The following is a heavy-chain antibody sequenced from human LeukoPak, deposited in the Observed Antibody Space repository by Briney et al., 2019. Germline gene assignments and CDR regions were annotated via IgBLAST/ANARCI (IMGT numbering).Heavy chain of an antibody. CDR1: GYTLTELS. CDR2: FDPEDGET. Sequence: ASVKVSCKVSGYTLTELSMHWVRQAPGKGFEWMGGFDPEDGETIYAQKFQGRVTMTEGTSTDTAYMELSSLRYEDTAVYYCATDPWLRLGDQRGMDVWGQGTTVTVSS. J-gene: IGHJ6*02. CDR3: ATDPWLRLGDQRGMDV. D-gene: IGHD3-16*01. V-gene: IGHV1-24*01.